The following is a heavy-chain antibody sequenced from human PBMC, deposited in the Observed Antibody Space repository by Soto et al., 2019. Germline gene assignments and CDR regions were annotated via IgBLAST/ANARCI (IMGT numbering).Heavy chain of an antibody. V-gene: IGHV4-59*01. D-gene: IGHD2-15*01. Sequence: SETLSLTCTVSGGSISSYYWSWIRQPPGKGLEWIGYIYYSGSTNYNPSLKSRVTISVDTSKNQFSLKLSSVTAADTAVYYCARGLVYCCGGSCHPYYYYYYMDVWGKGTTVTVSS. CDR1: GGSISSYY. J-gene: IGHJ6*03. CDR2: IYYSGST. CDR3: ARGLVYCCGGSCHPYYYYYYMDV.